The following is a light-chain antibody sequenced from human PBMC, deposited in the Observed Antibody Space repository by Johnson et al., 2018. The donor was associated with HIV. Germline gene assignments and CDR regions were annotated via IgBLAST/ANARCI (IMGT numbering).Light chain of an antibody. CDR3: GKWDSSLIAYV. J-gene: IGLJ1*01. CDR1: SSNIGNNY. CDR2: ENN. V-gene: IGLV1-51*02. Sequence: QSVLTQPPSVSAAPGQKVTISCSGSSSNIGNNYVSWYQQLPGTAPKLLIFENNKRPSGLPDRFSGSKSGTSATLGITGLQPGDEADYYCGKWDSSLIAYVFGTGTKVTVL.